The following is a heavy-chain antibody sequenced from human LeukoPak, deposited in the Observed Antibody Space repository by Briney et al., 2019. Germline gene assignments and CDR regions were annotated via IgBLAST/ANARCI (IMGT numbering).Heavy chain of an antibody. CDR3: ARDLGLAN. J-gene: IGHJ4*02. Sequence: GRSLRLSCAPSGFTFSTYVMHWVRQAAGKGVALVVVISYAANNKYSAAPAKCRFTISRYHSKNTLYLQMNSLSAADTAVYYCARDLGLANWGQGTLVTVSS. D-gene: IGHD3-16*01. V-gene: IGHV3-30*03. CDR2: ISYAANNK. CDR1: GFTFSTYV.